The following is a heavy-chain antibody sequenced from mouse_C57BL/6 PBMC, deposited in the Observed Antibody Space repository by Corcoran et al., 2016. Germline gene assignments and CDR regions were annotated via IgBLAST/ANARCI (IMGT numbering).Heavy chain of an antibody. Sequence: QVQLKQSGAELVRPGASVKLSCKASGYTFTDYYINWVKQRPGQGLEWIARIYPGSGNTYYNEKFKGKATLTAEKSSSTAYMQLSSLTSEDSAVYFCARSLDSSEGYWGQATTLTVSS. CDR1: GYTFTDYY. J-gene: IGHJ2*01. D-gene: IGHD3-2*02. CDR2: IYPGSGNT. CDR3: ARSLDSSEGY. V-gene: IGHV1-76*01.